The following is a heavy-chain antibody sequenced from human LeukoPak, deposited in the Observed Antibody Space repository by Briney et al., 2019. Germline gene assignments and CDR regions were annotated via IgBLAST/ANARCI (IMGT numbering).Heavy chain of an antibody. J-gene: IGHJ4*02. CDR1: GYTFTGPY. CDR2: INANSGGK. V-gene: IGHV1-2*02. D-gene: IGHD2-8*01. CDR3: ARVEYCTKGVCINFDL. Sequence: SLKASCKPSGYTFTGPYIHWRRHGPGERLEWRGCINANSGGKKYAQKCQGRVTVTRDTSTSTAYMELSGLRADDTAAYYCARVEYCTKGVCINFDLWGQGTLVTVSS.